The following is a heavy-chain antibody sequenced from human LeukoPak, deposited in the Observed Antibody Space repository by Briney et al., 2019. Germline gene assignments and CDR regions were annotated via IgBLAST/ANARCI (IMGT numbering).Heavy chain of an antibody. CDR3: ARVAFRSSSYISGIDY. Sequence: GGSLRLSCAASGLTVTSNYMSWVRQAPGKGLEWVSVIYSGGSTYYADSVKGRFTISRDNSKSTLYLQMNNLRAEDTAVYYCARVAFRSSSYISGIDYWGQGTLVTVSS. CDR2: IYSGGST. D-gene: IGHD1-20*01. J-gene: IGHJ4*02. V-gene: IGHV3-53*01. CDR1: GLTVTSNY.